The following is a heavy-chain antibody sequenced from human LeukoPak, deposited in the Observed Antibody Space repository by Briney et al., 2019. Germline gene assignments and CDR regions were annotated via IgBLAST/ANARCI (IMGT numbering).Heavy chain of an antibody. V-gene: IGHV4-38-2*01. D-gene: IGHD6-6*01. CDR3: ARRSIPFDY. J-gene: IGHJ4*02. CDR1: GYSISSGYY. Sequence: PSETLSLTCAVSGYSISSGYYWGWIRQPPGKGLGWIGSIYHSGSTYYNPSLKSRVTISVDTSKNQFSLELSSATAADTAVYYCARRSIPFDYWGQGTLVTVSS. CDR2: IYHSGST.